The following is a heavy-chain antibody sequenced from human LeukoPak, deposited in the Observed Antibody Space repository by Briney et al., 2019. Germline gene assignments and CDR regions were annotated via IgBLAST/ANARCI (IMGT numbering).Heavy chain of an antibody. CDR2: IYYSGST. J-gene: IGHJ5*02. CDR3: ARRTLVVPAAQPYNWFDP. Sequence: SETLSLTCTVSGGSISSSSYYWGWIRQPPGKGLEWIGSIYYSGSTYYNPSLKSRGTISVDTSKNQFSLKLSSVTAADTAVYYCARRTLVVPAAQPYNWFDPWGQGTLVTVSS. V-gene: IGHV4-39*01. CDR1: GGSISSSSYY. D-gene: IGHD2-2*01.